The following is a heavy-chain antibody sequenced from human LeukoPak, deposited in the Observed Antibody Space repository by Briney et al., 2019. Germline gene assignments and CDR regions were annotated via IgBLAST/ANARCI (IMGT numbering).Heavy chain of an antibody. CDR2: INPNSGGT. J-gene: IGHJ4*02. Sequence: ASVKVSCKASGYTFTGYYMHWVRQAPGQGLEWMGWINPNSGGTNYAQKFQGRVTMTRDTSISTAYMELSRLRSDDTAVYYCARLGSTAAAGTNGDYWGQGTLVTVSS. V-gene: IGHV1-2*02. CDR1: GYTFTGYY. D-gene: IGHD6-13*01. CDR3: ARLGSTAAAGTNGDY.